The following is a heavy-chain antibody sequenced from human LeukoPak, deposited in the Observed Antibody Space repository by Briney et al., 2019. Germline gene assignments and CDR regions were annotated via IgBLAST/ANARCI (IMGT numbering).Heavy chain of an antibody. D-gene: IGHD2-21*02. V-gene: IGHV4-34*01. CDR2: INHSGST. CDR1: GGSFSGYY. J-gene: IGHJ4*02. Sequence: PSETLSLTCAVYGGSFSGYYWSWIRQPPGKGLEWIGEINHSGSTNYNPSLKSRVTISVDTSKNQFSLKLSSVTAADTAVYYCARGVGGHIVVVTAVCFDYWGQRTLVTVSS. CDR3: ARGVGGHIVVVTAVCFDY.